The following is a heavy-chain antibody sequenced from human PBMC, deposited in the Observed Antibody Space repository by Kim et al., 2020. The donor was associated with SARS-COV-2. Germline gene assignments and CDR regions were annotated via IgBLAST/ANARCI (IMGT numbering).Heavy chain of an antibody. J-gene: IGHJ6*02. CDR2: INPNSGGT. D-gene: IGHD6-19*01. V-gene: IGHV1-2*02. CDR3: ARDLTAVAGDYYYYGMDV. CDR1: GYTFTGYY. Sequence: ASVKVSCKASGYTFTGYYMHWVRQAPRQGLEWMGWINPNSGGTNYVQKFQGRVTMTRDTSISTAYMELSRLRSDDTAVYYCARDLTAVAGDYYYYGMDVWGQGTTVTVSS.